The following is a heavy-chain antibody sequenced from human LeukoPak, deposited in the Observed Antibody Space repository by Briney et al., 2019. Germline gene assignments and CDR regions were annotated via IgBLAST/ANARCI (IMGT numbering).Heavy chain of an antibody. V-gene: IGHV4-39*01. J-gene: IGHJ3*02. CDR3: ARLASYYYAFDI. CDR2: IYYSGST. D-gene: IGHD1-26*01. Sequence: NPSETLSLTCTVSGGSISSSSYYWGWIRQPPGKGLEWIGSIYYSGSTYYNPSLKSRVTISVDTSKNQFSLKLSSVTAADTAVYYCARLASYYYAFDIWGQGTMVTVSS. CDR1: GGSISSSSYY.